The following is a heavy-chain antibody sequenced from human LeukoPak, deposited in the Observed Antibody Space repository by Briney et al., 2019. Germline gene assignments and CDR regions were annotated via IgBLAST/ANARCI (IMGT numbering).Heavy chain of an antibody. Sequence: PSETLSLTCTVSGGSISSYYWSWIRQAPGKGLEWVSYISSSGSTIYNAGSVKGRFTISRDNAKNSLYLQMNSLRAKDTAVYYCARDQTQDIVVTFDYWGQGTLVTVSS. V-gene: IGHV3-11*04. CDR2: ISSSGSTI. CDR3: ARDQTQDIVVTFDY. D-gene: IGHD2-2*01. J-gene: IGHJ4*02. CDR1: GGSISSYY.